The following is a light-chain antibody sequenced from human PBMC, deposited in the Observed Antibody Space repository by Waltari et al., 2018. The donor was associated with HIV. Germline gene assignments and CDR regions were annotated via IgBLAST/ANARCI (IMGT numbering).Light chain of an antibody. J-gene: IGLJ1*01. V-gene: IGLV3-25*03. CDR3: QSTDITGTYAV. CDR2: KDK. CDR1: ALPKQF. Sequence: YELTQSPSVSVSPGQTATINCFGDALPKQFAYWYQHKPGQAPVLLISKDKERPSGIPDRSSGSGSGTTVTLTISGVRAEDEADYYCQSTDITGTYAVFGPGTKVTVL.